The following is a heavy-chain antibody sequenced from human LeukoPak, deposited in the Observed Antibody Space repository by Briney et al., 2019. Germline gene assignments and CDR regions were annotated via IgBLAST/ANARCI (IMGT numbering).Heavy chain of an antibody. CDR3: ARDPTYYYGSGWGGDAFDI. CDR1: GGSISSYY. J-gene: IGHJ3*02. D-gene: IGHD3-10*01. V-gene: IGHV4-59*01. CDR2: IYYSGST. Sequence: SETLSLTCTVSGGSISSYYWSWIRQPPGKGLEWIGYIYYSGSTNYNPSLKSRVTISVDTSKNQFSLKLSSVTAADTAVYYCARDPTYYYGSGWGGDAFDIWGQGTMVTVSS.